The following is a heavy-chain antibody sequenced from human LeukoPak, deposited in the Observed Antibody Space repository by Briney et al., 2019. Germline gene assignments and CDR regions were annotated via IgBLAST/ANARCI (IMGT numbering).Heavy chain of an antibody. V-gene: IGHV4-59*01. Sequence: SETLSLTCTVSGGSISSYYWSWIRQPPGKGLEWIGYIYYSGSTNYNPSLKSRVTISVDTSKNQFSLKLSSVTAADTAVYYCARGGSGWYVGYFDYWGQGTLVTVPS. J-gene: IGHJ4*02. CDR1: GGSISSYY. D-gene: IGHD6-19*01. CDR3: ARGGSGWYVGYFDY. CDR2: IYYSGST.